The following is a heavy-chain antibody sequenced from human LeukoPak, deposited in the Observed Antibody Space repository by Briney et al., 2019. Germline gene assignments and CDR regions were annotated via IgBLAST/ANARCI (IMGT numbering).Heavy chain of an antibody. CDR2: INHSGST. D-gene: IGHD1-26*01. Sequence: SETLSLTCAVYGGSFSGYYWSWIRQPPGKRLEWIGEINHSGSTDYNPSVKSRVIVSVDTSKKYFSLKLSSVTAADTAVYYCARGRVVGVPPGWFDPWGQGTLVTVSS. J-gene: IGHJ5*02. CDR3: ARGRVVGVPPGWFDP. CDR1: GGSFSGYY. V-gene: IGHV4-34*01.